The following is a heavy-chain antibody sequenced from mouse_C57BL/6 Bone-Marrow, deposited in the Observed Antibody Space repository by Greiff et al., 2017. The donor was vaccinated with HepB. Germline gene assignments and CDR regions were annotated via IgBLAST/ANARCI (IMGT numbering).Heavy chain of an antibody. CDR2: IYPRSGNT. D-gene: IGHD1-1*01. CDR1: GYTFTSYG. CDR3: ARSGVITTVVAEGDY. V-gene: IGHV1-81*01. J-gene: IGHJ2*01. Sequence: QVQLQQSGAELARPGASVKLSCKASGYTFTSYGISWVKQRTGQGLEWIGEIYPRSGNTYYNEKFKGKATLTADKSSSTAYMELRSLTSEDSAVYFCARSGVITTVVAEGDYWGQGTTLTVSS.